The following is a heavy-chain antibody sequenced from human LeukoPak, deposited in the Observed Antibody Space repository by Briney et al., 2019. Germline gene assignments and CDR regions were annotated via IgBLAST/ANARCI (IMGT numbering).Heavy chain of an antibody. V-gene: IGHV4-59*01. CDR2: IYYSGST. Sequence: SETLSLTCTVSGGSISSYYWSWIRQPPGKGQEWIGYIYYSGSTNYNPSLKSRVTISVDTSKNQFSLKLSSVTAADTAVYYCARGGFLRYTYYFDYWGQGTLVTVSS. CDR1: GGSISSYY. CDR3: ARGGFLRYTYYFDY. D-gene: IGHD5-18*01. J-gene: IGHJ4*02.